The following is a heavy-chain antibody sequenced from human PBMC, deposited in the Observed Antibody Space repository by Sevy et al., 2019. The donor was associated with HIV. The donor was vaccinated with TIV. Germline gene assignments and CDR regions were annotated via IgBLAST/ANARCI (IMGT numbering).Heavy chain of an antibody. CDR1: GFTFSGYW. CDR3: ARDRWDPWDFDI. CDR2: INRDGSRA. Sequence: GGSLRLSCAASGFTFSGYWMHWVRQAPGKGLVWVSSINRDGSRATYADSVRARFTGSRDNAKNTLYLQMHSLRGEDTAVYYCARDRWDPWDFDIWGQGTMVTVSS. V-gene: IGHV3-74*01. D-gene: IGHD1-26*01. J-gene: IGHJ3*02.